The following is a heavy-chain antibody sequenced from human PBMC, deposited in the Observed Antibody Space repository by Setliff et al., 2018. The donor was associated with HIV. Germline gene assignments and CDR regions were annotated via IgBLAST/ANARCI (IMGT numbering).Heavy chain of an antibody. D-gene: IGHD3-22*01. V-gene: IGHV5-51*01. Sequence: GESLKISCKGSGYNFANYWIGWVRQMPGKGLEWMGLIYCGDSRTRYSPSFQGQVTISADKSISTAYLQWSSLKASDTAMYYCARQRYYDSSPFDYWGQGTLVTVSS. CDR1: GYNFANYW. CDR2: IYCGDSRT. J-gene: IGHJ4*02. CDR3: ARQRYYDSSPFDY.